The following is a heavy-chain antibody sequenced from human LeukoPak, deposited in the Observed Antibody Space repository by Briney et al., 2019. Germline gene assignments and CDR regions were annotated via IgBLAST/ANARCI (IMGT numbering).Heavy chain of an antibody. V-gene: IGHV4-34*01. D-gene: IGHD3-9*01. Sequence: TSETLSLTCAVYGGSFSGYYWSWIRQPPGKGLEGIGEINHSGSTNFNPSLKSRVTISVDTSKNQFSLKLSSVTAADTAVYYCARGSHGYFGYRPRGWFDPWGQGTLVTVSS. CDR3: ARGSHGYFGYRPRGWFDP. CDR2: INHSGST. CDR1: GGSFSGYY. J-gene: IGHJ5*02.